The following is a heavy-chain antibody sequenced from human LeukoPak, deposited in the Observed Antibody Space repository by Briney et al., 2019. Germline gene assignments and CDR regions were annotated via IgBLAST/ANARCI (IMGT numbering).Heavy chain of an antibody. CDR3: ARGSVQLWVGYYYYYYGMDV. J-gene: IGHJ6*02. D-gene: IGHD5-18*01. CDR2: IYYTGDT. V-gene: IGHV4-59*12. Sequence: TSETLSLTCTVSGGSISTYYWSWVRQPPGKGLEWIGYIYYTGDTRSNPSLKSRVTLLVDTPKNQFSLRLTSVTAADTAVYYCARGSVQLWVGYYYYYYGMDVWGQGTTVTVSS. CDR1: GGSISTYY.